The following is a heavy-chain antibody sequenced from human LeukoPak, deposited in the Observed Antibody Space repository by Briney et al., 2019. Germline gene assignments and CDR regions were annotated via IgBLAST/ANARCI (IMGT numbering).Heavy chain of an antibody. V-gene: IGHV4-34*01. J-gene: IGHJ4*02. D-gene: IGHD3-10*01. CDR2: INHSGST. Sequence: PSETLSLTCAVYGGSFSGYYWSWIRQPPGKWLEWIGEINHSGSTNYNPSLKSRVTISVDTSKNQFSLKLSSVTAADTAVYYCARQGRITMVRGVINYWGQGTLVTVSS. CDR3: ARQGRITMVRGVINY. CDR1: GGSFSGYY.